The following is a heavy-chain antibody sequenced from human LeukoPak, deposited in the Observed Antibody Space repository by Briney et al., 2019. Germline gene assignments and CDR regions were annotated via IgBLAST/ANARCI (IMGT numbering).Heavy chain of an antibody. V-gene: IGHV3-74*01. CDR1: GFTFSRYW. CDR3: ARDVGGAGSH. J-gene: IGHJ4*02. Sequence: GGSLSLSCAASGFTFSRYWMHGVRQAPGEGLVWVSRIDEHGTTIDYADSVRDRFTISRDNAKNTLYLHMSGLRAEDTAMYYCARDVGGAGSHWGQGSLVTVSS. CDR2: IDEHGTTI. D-gene: IGHD3-10*01.